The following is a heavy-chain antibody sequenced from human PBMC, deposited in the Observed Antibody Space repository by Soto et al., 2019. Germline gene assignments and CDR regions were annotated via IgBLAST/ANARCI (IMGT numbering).Heavy chain of an antibody. Sequence: SETLSLTCTVSGGSISSYYWSWIRQPPGKGLEWIGYIYYSGSTNYNPSLKSRVTISVDTSKNQFSLKLSSVTAADTAVYYCARGSYSSGWYLDYWGQGTLVTVSS. J-gene: IGHJ4*02. D-gene: IGHD6-19*01. CDR3: ARGSYSSGWYLDY. CDR2: IYYSGST. CDR1: GGSISSYY. V-gene: IGHV4-59*01.